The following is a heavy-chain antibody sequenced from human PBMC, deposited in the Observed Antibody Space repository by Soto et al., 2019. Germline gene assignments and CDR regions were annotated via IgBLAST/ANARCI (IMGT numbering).Heavy chain of an antibody. Sequence: GGSLRVSCAASGFIFSGYAMSWVRQAPWKGLEWVSGISGSGGSTYYPDSVKGRFTISRDNSKNTLYLQMNSLRAEDTAVYYCAKEIGERLWLFDYWGQGTLVTVSS. CDR3: AKEIGERLWLFDY. D-gene: IGHD3-10*01. CDR2: ISGSGGST. CDR1: GFIFSGYA. V-gene: IGHV3-23*01. J-gene: IGHJ4*02.